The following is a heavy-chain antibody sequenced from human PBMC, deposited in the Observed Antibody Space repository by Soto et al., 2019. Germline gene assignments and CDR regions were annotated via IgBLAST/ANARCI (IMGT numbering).Heavy chain of an antibody. J-gene: IGHJ4*02. CDR2: ISYDGSNK. CDR1: GFTFSSYA. V-gene: IGHV3-30-3*01. Sequence: QVQLVESGGGVVQPGRSLRLSCAASGFTFSSYAMHWVRQAPGKGLEWVAVISYDGSNKYYADSVKGRFTISRDNSKNTLYLQMNSLRAEDTAVYYCARDQESYDFWSGSIDYWGQGTLVTVSS. CDR3: ARDQESYDFWSGSIDY. D-gene: IGHD3-3*01.